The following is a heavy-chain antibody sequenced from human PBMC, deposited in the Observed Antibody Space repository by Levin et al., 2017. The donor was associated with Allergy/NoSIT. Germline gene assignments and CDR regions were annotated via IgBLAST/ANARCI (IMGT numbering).Heavy chain of an antibody. CDR1: GFTFSSYS. CDR3: ARGRIQLWYFDY. CDR2: ISSSSSYI. D-gene: IGHD5-18*01. Sequence: GESLKISCAASGFTFSSYSMNWVRQAPGKGLEWVSSISSSSSYIYYADSVKGRFTISRDNAKNSLYLQMNSLRAEDTAVYYCARGRIQLWYFDYWGQGTLVTVSS. V-gene: IGHV3-21*01. J-gene: IGHJ4*02.